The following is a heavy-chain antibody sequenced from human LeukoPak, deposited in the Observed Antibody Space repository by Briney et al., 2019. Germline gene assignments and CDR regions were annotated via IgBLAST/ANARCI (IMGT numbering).Heavy chain of an antibody. J-gene: IGHJ4*02. D-gene: IGHD3-10*01. V-gene: IGHV4-39*01. Sequence: KSSETLSLTCTVSGGSISSSSYYWGWIRQPPGKGLEWIGSIYYSGNTYYNPSLKSRVTISRDTSKSQCSLNLSSVTAADTAVYYCVRHRAANYFDYWGQGTLVTVSS. CDR2: IYYSGNT. CDR1: GGSISSSSYY. CDR3: VRHRAANYFDY.